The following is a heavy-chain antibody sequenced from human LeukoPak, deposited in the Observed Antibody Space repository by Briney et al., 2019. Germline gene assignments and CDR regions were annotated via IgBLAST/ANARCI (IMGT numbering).Heavy chain of an antibody. CDR3: ARLIAADPQLDY. J-gene: IGHJ4*02. D-gene: IGHD6-13*01. Sequence: SETLSLTCTVSGGSISSGGYYWSWIRQPPGKGLEWIGYIHHSGDTYQNPSLKSRVTVSSDRSKNQFYLKLSSVTAADTAVYYCARLIAADPQLDYWGQGTLVTVSS. V-gene: IGHV4-30-2*01. CDR2: IHHSGDT. CDR1: GGSISSGGYY.